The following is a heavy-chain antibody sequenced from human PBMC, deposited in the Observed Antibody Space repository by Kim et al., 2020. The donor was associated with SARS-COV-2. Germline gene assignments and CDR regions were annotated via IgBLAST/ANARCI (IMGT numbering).Heavy chain of an antibody. CDR2: INAGNGNT. D-gene: IGHD5-18*01. CDR3: ARGGRVTAMATYYYYYGMDV. CDR1: GYTFTSYA. J-gene: IGHJ6*02. Sequence: ASVKVSCKASGYTFTSYAMHWVRQAPGQRLEWMGWINAGNGNTKYSQKFQGRVTITRDTSASTAYMELSSLRSEDTAVYYCARGGRVTAMATYYYYYGMDVWGQGTTVTVSS. V-gene: IGHV1-3*01.